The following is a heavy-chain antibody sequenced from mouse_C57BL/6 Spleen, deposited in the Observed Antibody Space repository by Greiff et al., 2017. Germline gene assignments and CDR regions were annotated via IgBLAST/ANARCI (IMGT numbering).Heavy chain of an antibody. CDR1: GFTFSDYG. D-gene: IGHD2-4*01. V-gene: IGHV5-17*01. CDR3: ARPGGLRQTWCAY. J-gene: IGHJ3*01. CDR2: ISSGSSTI. Sequence: EVKLVESGGGLVKPGGSLKLSCAASGFTFSDYGMHWVRQAPEKGLEWVAYISSGSSTIYYADTVKGRFTISRDNAKNTLFLQMTSLRSEDTAMYYCARPGGLRQTWCAYWGQGTLVTVSA.